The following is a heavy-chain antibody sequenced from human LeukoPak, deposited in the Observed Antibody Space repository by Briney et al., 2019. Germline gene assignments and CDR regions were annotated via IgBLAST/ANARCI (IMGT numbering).Heavy chain of an antibody. CDR2: IYYSGST. Sequence: SETLSLTCTVSGGSISSSIYYWGWIRQPPGKGLEWIGIIYYSGSTYYNPSLNRRVTISVDTPKNQFSLKLSSVTAADLAVYYCARDPTPYYYGSGNDAFDIWGQGTMVTVSS. V-gene: IGHV4-39*07. J-gene: IGHJ3*02. CDR1: GGSISSSIYY. CDR3: ARDPTPYYYGSGNDAFDI. D-gene: IGHD3-10*01.